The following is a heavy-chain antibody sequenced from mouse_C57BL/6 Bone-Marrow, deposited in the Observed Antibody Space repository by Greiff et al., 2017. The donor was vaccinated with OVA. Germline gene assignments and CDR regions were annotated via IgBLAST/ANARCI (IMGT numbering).Heavy chain of an antibody. CDR2: ISDGGSYT. V-gene: IGHV5-4*01. J-gene: IGHJ3*01. CDR1: GFTFSSYA. Sequence: DVKLVESGGGLVKPGGSLKLSCAASGFTFSSYAMSWVRQTPEKRLEWVATISDGGSYTYYPDNVKGRFTISRDNAKNNLYLQMSHLKSEDTAMYYCAREALGWAWFAYWGQGTLVTVSA. CDR3: AREALGWAWFAY. D-gene: IGHD3-2*02.